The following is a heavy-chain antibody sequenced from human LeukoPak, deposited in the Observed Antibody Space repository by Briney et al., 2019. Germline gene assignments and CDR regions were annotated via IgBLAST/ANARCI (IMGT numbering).Heavy chain of an antibody. CDR3: ASATDGYYYGSGSGNWFDP. J-gene: IGHJ5*02. CDR1: GGSISSGGYY. Sequence: SETLSLTCTVSGGSISSGGYYWSWIRQPPGKGLEWIGYIYHSGSTYYNPSLKSRVTISVDTSKNQFSLKLSSVTAADTAVYYCASATDGYYYGSGSGNWFDPWGQGTLVTVSS. V-gene: IGHV4-30-2*01. CDR2: IYHSGST. D-gene: IGHD3-10*01.